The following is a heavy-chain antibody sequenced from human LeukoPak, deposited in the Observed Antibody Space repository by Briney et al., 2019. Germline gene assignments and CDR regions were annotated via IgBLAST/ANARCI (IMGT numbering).Heavy chain of an antibody. CDR2: ISGSGGST. J-gene: IGHJ3*02. CDR1: GFTFSSYA. CDR3: AKDLGYYDSSGYSLDAFDI. D-gene: IGHD3-22*01. Sequence: GGSLRLSCGASGFTFSSYAMSWVRQAPGKGLEWVSAISGSGGSTYYADSVKGRFTISRDNSKNTLYLQMNSLRAEDTAVYYCAKDLGYYDSSGYSLDAFDIWGQGTMVTVSS. V-gene: IGHV3-23*01.